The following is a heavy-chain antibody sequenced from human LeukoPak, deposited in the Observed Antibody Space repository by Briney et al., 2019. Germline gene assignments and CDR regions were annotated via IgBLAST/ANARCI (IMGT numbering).Heavy chain of an antibody. Sequence: SETLSLTCTVSDGSISSYYWSWLRQPAGKGLEWIGRIYTSGSTNYNPSLKSRVTMSVDTSKNQFSLKLSSVTAADTAVYYCARVNYDDSSGYGYMDVWGKGTTVTVSS. D-gene: IGHD3-22*01. CDR1: DGSISSYY. CDR2: IYTSGST. V-gene: IGHV4-4*07. CDR3: ARVNYDDSSGYGYMDV. J-gene: IGHJ6*03.